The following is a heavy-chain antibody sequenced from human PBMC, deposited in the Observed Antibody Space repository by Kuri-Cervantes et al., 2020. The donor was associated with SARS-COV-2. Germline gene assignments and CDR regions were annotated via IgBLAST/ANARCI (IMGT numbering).Heavy chain of an antibody. V-gene: IGHV1-18*01. CDR2: ISAYNGNT. D-gene: IGHD6-13*01. Sequence: ASVKVSCKASGCTFTSYGISWVRQAPGQGLEWMGWISAYNGNTNYAQKLQGRVTMTTDTSTSTAYMELRSLRSDDTAVYYCARASIAAAGTNAFDIWGQGTMVTVSS. CDR1: GCTFTSYG. CDR3: ARASIAAAGTNAFDI. J-gene: IGHJ3*02.